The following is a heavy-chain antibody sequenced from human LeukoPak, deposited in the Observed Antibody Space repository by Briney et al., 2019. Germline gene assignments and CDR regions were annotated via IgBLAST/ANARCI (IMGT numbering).Heavy chain of an antibody. CDR2: ISSRSSTI. CDR1: GFTFSSYS. Sequence: PGGSLRLSCAASGFTFSSYSMNWVRQAPGKGLEWVSYISSRSSTIYYADSVKGRFTISRDNAKNSLYLQMNSLRAEDTAVYYCASYGSGSDYFDYWGQGTLVTVSS. D-gene: IGHD3-10*01. J-gene: IGHJ4*02. CDR3: ASYGSGSDYFDY. V-gene: IGHV3-48*04.